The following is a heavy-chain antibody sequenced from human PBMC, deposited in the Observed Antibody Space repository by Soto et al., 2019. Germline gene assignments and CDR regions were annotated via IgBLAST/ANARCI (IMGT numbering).Heavy chain of an antibody. V-gene: IGHV3-23*01. Sequence: EVQLLESGGGLVQPGGSLRLSCAASGFTFSSYAMSWVRPAPGKGLEWVAAISGSGGSTSCADSVKGRFTISRDNSKNTLYLQMNSLRAEDTAVYYCARPVYYDDSTNPFDYWGKGTLVPVSS. J-gene: IGHJ4*02. CDR1: GFTFSSYA. CDR2: ISGSGGST. D-gene: IGHD3-22*01. CDR3: ARPVYYDDSTNPFDY.